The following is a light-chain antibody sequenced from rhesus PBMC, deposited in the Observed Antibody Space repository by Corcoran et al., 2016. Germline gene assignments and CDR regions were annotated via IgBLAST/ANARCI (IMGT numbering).Light chain of an antibody. Sequence: DVVMTQSPLSLPITPGQPASISCRSSQSLVHSDGNTYLSWYHQKPGQPPNLLIYKVSARFPGVPDRFSGSGAGTDVTLKISRVEAEDVGVYYCGQGTKVTYSFGKGTKVEIK. J-gene: IGKJ2*01. V-gene: IGKV2-62*02. CDR2: KVS. CDR3: GQGTKVTYS. CDR1: QSLVHSDGNTY.